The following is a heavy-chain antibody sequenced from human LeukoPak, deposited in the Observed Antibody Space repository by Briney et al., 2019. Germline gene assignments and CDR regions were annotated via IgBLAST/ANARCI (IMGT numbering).Heavy chain of an antibody. J-gene: IGHJ3*02. CDR1: GGTFSSYA. V-gene: IGHV1-69*06. D-gene: IGHD3-22*01. CDR2: IIPIFGTA. Sequence: AAVKVSCKASGGTFSSYAISWVRQAPGQGLEWMGGIIPIFGTANYAQKFQGRVTITADKSTSTAYMELSSLSSEDTAVYYCARVRQTYYYDSSGYPDAFDIWGQGTMVTVSS. CDR3: ARVRQTYYYDSSGYPDAFDI.